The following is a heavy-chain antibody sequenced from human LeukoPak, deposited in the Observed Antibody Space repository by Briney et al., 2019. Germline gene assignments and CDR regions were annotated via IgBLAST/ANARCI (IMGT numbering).Heavy chain of an antibody. D-gene: IGHD5-12*01. CDR1: GFTFSSYG. V-gene: IGHV3-30*03. CDR2: ISYDGSNK. Sequence: GGSLRLSCAASGFTFSSYGMHWVRQAPGKGLEWVAVISYDGSNKYYADSVKGRFTISRDNSKNTLYLQMNSLRAEDTAVYYCARDAATGYSGYEVFDYWGQGTLVTVSS. J-gene: IGHJ4*02. CDR3: ARDAATGYSGYEVFDY.